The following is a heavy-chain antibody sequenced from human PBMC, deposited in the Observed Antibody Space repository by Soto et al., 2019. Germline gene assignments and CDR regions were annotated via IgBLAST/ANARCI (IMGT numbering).Heavy chain of an antibody. CDR1: GGSVSSGSYY. Sequence: QVQLQESGPGLVKPSETLSLTCTVSGGSVSSGSYYWSWIRQPPGKGLEWIGYIYYSGSTNYNPSHKSRVTISVDTSKNQFSLNLSSVTAADTAVYYCAREGSGRHSVDYWGQGTLVTVSS. D-gene: IGHD1-26*01. CDR3: AREGSGRHSVDY. J-gene: IGHJ4*02. CDR2: IYYSGST. V-gene: IGHV4-61*01.